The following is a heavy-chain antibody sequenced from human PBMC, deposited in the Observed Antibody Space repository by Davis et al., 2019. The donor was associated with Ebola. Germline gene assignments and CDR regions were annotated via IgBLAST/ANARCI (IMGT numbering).Heavy chain of an antibody. Sequence: GGSLRHSCKASGFDLRNYWIAWVRQMPGKGVEWMAMIYPYESQTKYNPSFKGLVTVSVDRSITTAYLQWSSLKASDTAIYYCAGGMMGFRFDHWGQGTPVTVSS. CDR2: IYPYESQT. D-gene: IGHD2-15*01. CDR3: AGGMMGFRFDH. J-gene: IGHJ4*02. V-gene: IGHV5-51*01. CDR1: GFDLRNYW.